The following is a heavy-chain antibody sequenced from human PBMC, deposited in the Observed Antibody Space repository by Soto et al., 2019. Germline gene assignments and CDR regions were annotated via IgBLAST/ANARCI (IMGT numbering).Heavy chain of an antibody. D-gene: IGHD6-19*01. CDR2: IKQDGSEK. CDR3: ARPPTGWLWYFDL. Sequence: GGSLRLSCAASGFTFSSYWMSWARQAPGKGLEWVANIKQDGSEKYYVDSVKGRFTISRDNAKNSLYLQMNSLRAEDTAVYYCARPPTGWLWYFDLWGRGTLVTVSS. V-gene: IGHV3-7*04. J-gene: IGHJ2*01. CDR1: GFTFSSYW.